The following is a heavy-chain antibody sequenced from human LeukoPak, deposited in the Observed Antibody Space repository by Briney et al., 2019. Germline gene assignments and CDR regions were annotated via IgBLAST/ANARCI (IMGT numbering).Heavy chain of an antibody. Sequence: ASVKGSCKASGYTFTGYYMHWVRQAPGQGLEWMGWINPDSGVTKYAQKFQGRVTMTRDTSTSTVYMELSSLRSEDTAVYYCARDYCSGGSCYFDYWGQGTLVTVSS. D-gene: IGHD2-15*01. CDR1: GYTFTGYY. CDR3: ARDYCSGGSCYFDY. CDR2: INPDSGVT. J-gene: IGHJ4*02. V-gene: IGHV1-2*02.